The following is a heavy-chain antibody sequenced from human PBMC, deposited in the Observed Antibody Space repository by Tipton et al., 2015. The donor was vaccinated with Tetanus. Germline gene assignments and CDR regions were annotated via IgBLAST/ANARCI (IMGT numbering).Heavy chain of an antibody. J-gene: IGHJ6*02. D-gene: IGHD3-22*01. CDR1: GYTFTGYY. CDR3: ARDRGDYIYYGMDV. CDR2: IDPNSGGT. V-gene: IGHV1-2*02. Sequence: VQLVQSGAEVKKPGASVKVSCKASGYTFTGYYIYWVRQAPGQGLEWMGWIDPNSGGTVYAQKFQGRVTMTRDTSISTAYMERRSLRSDDTAVYYCARDRGDYIYYGMDVWGPGTTVTVS.